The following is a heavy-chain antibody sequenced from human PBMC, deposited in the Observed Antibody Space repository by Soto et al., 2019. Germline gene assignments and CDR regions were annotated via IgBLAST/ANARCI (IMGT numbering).Heavy chain of an antibody. V-gene: IGHV1-8*01. D-gene: IGHD3-3*01. CDR3: ARGGPYYDFWSGYYNYYYYYMDV. CDR2: MNPNSGNT. Sequence: QVQLVQSGAEVKKPGASVKVSCKASGYTFTSYDINWVRQATGQGLEWMGWMNPNSGNTGYAQKFQGRVTMTRNTSISTAYMGLSSLRSEDTAVYYCARGGPYYDFWSGYYNYYYYYMDVWGKGTTVTVSS. CDR1: GYTFTSYD. J-gene: IGHJ6*03.